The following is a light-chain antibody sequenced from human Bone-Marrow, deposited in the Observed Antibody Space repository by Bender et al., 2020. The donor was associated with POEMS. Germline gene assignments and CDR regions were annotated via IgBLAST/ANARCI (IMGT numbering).Light chain of an antibody. V-gene: IGLV3-1*01. CDR3: QAWGTSSVV. J-gene: IGLJ2*01. CDR1: KLGDKY. Sequence: YYLTQPPSVSVSPGQTASITCSGDKLGDKYGCWYQQKPGQTPVLVIYEDNKRPSGIPERFSGSNSGNIATLSISGTQALDEADYYCQAWGTSSVVFGGGTKLTVL. CDR2: EDN.